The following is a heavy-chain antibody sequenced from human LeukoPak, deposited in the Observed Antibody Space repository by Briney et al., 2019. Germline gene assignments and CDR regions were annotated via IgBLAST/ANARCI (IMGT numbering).Heavy chain of an antibody. CDR1: GFTFSTYA. CDR2: IRGSGDST. J-gene: IGHJ4*02. Sequence: GGSLRLSCAASGFTFSTYAMSWVRQAPGKGLEWVSGIRGSGDSTYYADSVKGRFTISRDNSKKSLYLQMNSLRAEDTAVYYCAKGHTDSEWLYFDSWGQGSLVTVSS. D-gene: IGHD5-12*01. V-gene: IGHV3-23*01. CDR3: AKGHTDSEWLYFDS.